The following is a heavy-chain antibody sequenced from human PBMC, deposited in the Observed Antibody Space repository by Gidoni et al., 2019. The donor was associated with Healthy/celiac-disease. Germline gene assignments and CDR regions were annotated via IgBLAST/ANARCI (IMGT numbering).Heavy chain of an antibody. Sequence: ELQLVESGRGLVQPGGSLRLSCAASGFTFSSYEMNWVRQAPGKGLEWFSYISSSGSTIYYADSVTGRFTISRDNAKNSLYLQMNSLRAEDTAVYYCARTYWYFDLWGRGTLVTVSS. J-gene: IGHJ2*01. CDR2: ISSSGSTI. CDR1: GFTFSSYE. CDR3: ARTYWYFDL. V-gene: IGHV3-48*03.